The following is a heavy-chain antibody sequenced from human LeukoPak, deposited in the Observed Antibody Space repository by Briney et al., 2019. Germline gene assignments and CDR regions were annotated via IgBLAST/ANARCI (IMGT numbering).Heavy chain of an antibody. V-gene: IGHV3-30*04. Sequence: GGSLRLSCAASGFPFNIYAINRVPQAPGQGLGWVALISNDGNRKYYADSVKGRFTISRDSSKSTVFLQMNSLRVEDTAVYYCAREGLGYCSTTTCFLFDYWGQGALVTVSS. J-gene: IGHJ4*02. CDR2: ISNDGNRK. CDR1: GFPFNIYA. D-gene: IGHD2-2*01. CDR3: AREGLGYCSTTTCFLFDY.